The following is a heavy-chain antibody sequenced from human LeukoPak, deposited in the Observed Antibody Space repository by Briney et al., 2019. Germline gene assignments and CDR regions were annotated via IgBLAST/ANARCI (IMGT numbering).Heavy chain of an antibody. CDR2: IGGSGSFI. J-gene: IGHJ6*02. D-gene: IGHD3-10*01. CDR3: ARERHHFASGRYSMINSYYYYYGMDV. Sequence: PGGSLRLSCAASGFTFRTYSIIWVRQAPGKGLEWVSHIGGSGSFIYYADSVKGRFTISRDNAKNSVFLQMNSLRAEDTAVYYCARERHHFASGRYSMINSYYYYYGMDVWGQGTTVTVSS. V-gene: IGHV3-48*01. CDR1: GFTFRTYS.